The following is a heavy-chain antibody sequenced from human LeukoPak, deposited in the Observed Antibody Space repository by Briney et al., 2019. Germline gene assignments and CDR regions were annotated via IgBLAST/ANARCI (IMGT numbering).Heavy chain of an antibody. CDR1: GFTFSTDF. D-gene: IGHD3-22*01. CDR3: ALSYDYDNPDALDI. V-gene: IGHV3-74*01. J-gene: IGHJ3*02. CDR2: IGRDGSSA. Sequence: PGGSLKPSCAASGFTFSTDFIHWVRQGPGKGLVWVSRIGRDGSSASSADSVKGRFSISRDKAKNTVLLQMYSLRAEDTAIYYCALSYDYDNPDALDIWVQGTIATVPS.